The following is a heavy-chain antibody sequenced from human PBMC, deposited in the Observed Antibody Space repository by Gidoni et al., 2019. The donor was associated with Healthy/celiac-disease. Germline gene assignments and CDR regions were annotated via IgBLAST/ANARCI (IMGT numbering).Heavy chain of an antibody. CDR2: SSGDGVST. J-gene: IGHJ6*02. CDR3: AKDIRFLEWLSPMVNYYYYGMDV. D-gene: IGHD3-3*01. V-gene: IGHV3-43*02. CDR1: GFTFDAYA. Sequence: EVQLVESGGGVVQPGGSLRLSCAASGFTFDAYAMHWVRPAPGMGLEWVSLSSGDGVSTYYADSVKDRFTISRDNSKNSLYLQMNSLRTEDTALYYCAKDIRFLEWLSPMVNYYYYGMDVWGQGTTVTVSS.